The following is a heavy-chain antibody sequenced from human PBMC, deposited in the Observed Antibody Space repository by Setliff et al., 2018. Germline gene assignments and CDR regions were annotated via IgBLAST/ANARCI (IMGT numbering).Heavy chain of an antibody. Sequence: ASVKVSCKASGYTFTNYGVSWVRQAPGQGLEWMGWISGYNGNTNYAQKLQGRVTMTTDTSTSTAYMELRSLRSDDTAVYYCATSWGATPFDYWGQGTLVTVSS. D-gene: IGHD1-26*01. J-gene: IGHJ4*02. V-gene: IGHV1-18*01. CDR2: ISGYNGNT. CDR3: ATSWGATPFDY. CDR1: GYTFTNYG.